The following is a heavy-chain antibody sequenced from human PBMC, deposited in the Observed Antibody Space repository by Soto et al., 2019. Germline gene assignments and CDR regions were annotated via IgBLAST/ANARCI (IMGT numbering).Heavy chain of an antibody. CDR1: GGTSTIYT. Sequence: QVQLVQSGAEVKKPGYSLKVSCETSGGTSTIYTITWVRQAPGQGLQWMGRIVPTLRLTNYAQDFQGRLTLTADTSTSTAHMELSSLTSEDTAVYYCATEKYGAGRVGVDTWGQGTLVTVSS. CDR2: IVPTLRLT. J-gene: IGHJ5*02. V-gene: IGHV1-69*08. CDR3: ATEKYGAGRVGVDT. D-gene: IGHD1-26*01.